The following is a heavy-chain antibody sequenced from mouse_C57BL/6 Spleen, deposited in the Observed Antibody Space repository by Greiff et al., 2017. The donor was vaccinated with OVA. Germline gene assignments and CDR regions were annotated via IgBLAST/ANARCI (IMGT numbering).Heavy chain of an antibody. J-gene: IGHJ4*01. CDR3: ARPYYYGSSDYAMDY. V-gene: IGHV1-61*01. D-gene: IGHD1-1*01. Sequence: QVQLQQPGAELVRPGSSVKLSCKASGYTFTSYWMDWVKQRPGQGLEWIGNIYPSDSETHYNQKFKDKATLTVDNSSSTAYMQLSSLTSEDSAVYYGARPYYYGSSDYAMDYWGQGTSVTVSS. CDR2: IYPSDSET. CDR1: GYTFTSYW.